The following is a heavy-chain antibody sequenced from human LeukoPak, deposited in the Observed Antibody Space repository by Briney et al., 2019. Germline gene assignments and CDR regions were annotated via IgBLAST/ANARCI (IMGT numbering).Heavy chain of an antibody. J-gene: IGHJ4*02. Sequence: PGGSLRLSCAASGFTFSSYAMSWVRQAPGKGLEWVSAISGSGGSTYYADSVKGRFTISRDNSKNTLYLQMNSLRAEDTAVYDCAKATPPMIVVVMTNFDYWGQGTLVTVSS. V-gene: IGHV3-23*01. D-gene: IGHD3-22*01. CDR3: AKATPPMIVVVMTNFDY. CDR2: ISGSGGST. CDR1: GFTFSSYA.